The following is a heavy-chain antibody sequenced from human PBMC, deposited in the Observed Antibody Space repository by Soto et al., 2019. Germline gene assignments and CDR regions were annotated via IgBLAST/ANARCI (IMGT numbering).Heavy chain of an antibody. D-gene: IGHD3-10*01. CDR2: INTYNGNT. Sequence: ASVKVSCKASGYTFTNYGISWVRQAPGQGLEWMGWINTYNGNTNHAQKLQGRVTMTTDTSTSTAYMELRSLRSDDTAVYYCARGVGSGTYYNKYNRLAPWGQGTLVTVSS. J-gene: IGHJ5*02. CDR3: ARGVGSGTYYNKYNRLAP. CDR1: GYTFTNYG. V-gene: IGHV1-18*01.